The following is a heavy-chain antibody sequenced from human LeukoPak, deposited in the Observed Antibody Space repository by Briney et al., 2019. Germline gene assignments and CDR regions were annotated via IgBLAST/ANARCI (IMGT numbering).Heavy chain of an antibody. Sequence: GGSLRLSCAASGFTFSSYGMHWVRQAPGKGLEWVAVISYDGSNKYYADSVKGRFTISRDNSKNTLYLQMNSLRAEDTAAYYCAKGASALWFGEFLYWGQGTLVTVSP. J-gene: IGHJ4*02. CDR3: AKGASALWFGEFLY. CDR2: ISYDGSNK. D-gene: IGHD3-10*01. CDR1: GFTFSSYG. V-gene: IGHV3-30*18.